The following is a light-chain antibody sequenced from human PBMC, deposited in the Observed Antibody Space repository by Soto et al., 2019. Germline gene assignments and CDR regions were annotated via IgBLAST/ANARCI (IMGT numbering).Light chain of an antibody. V-gene: IGLV2-8*01. Sequence: QSVLTQPPSASGSPGQSVTISCTGTSSDVGGYNYVSWYQQYPGKAPKLMIYEVSKRPSGVPDRFSGSKSGNMASLTVSGLQAEDEADYYCSSYGGRNNLLFGGGTKLTVL. J-gene: IGLJ2*01. CDR3: SSYGGRNNLL. CDR2: EVS. CDR1: SSDVGGYNY.